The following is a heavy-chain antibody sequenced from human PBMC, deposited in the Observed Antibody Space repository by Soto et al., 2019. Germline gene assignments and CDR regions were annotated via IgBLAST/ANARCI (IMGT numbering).Heavy chain of an antibody. J-gene: IGHJ2*01. CDR1: GGTFSSYA. Sequence: QVQLVQSGAEVKKPGSSVKVSCKASGGTFSSYAISWVRQAPGQGLEWMGGIIPIFGTANYAQKFPGRVTITADESTSTAYMELSSLRSEDTAVYYCAREVGATSYWYFDLWGRGTLVTVSS. CDR2: IIPIFGTA. D-gene: IGHD1-26*01. V-gene: IGHV1-69*01. CDR3: AREVGATSYWYFDL.